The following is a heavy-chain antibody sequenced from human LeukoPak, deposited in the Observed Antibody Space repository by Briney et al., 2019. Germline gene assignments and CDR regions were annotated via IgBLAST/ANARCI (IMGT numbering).Heavy chain of an antibody. CDR2: INNDGRDT. D-gene: IGHD3-10*01. CDR3: ARGLYGPDY. J-gene: IGHJ4*02. V-gene: IGHV3-74*01. CDR1: GFTFSSYW. Sequence: GGSLRLSCAASGFTFSSYWMHWVRQAPGKGLVWVSRINNDGRDTVYGDSVEGRFTISRDNAKNTLDLQMNSLRADDTAVYYCARGLYGPDYWGRGTLVTVSS.